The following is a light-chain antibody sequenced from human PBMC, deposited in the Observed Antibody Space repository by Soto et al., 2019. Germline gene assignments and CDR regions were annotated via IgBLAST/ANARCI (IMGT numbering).Light chain of an antibody. J-gene: IGLJ2*01. CDR1: SVHSSYA. CDR3: QTWDTGARVV. CDR2: LSSDGSH. Sequence: QLVLTQSPSASASLGASVKLTCTLSSVHSSYAIAWHQQQPEKGPRYLMKLSSDGSHSKGDGIPDRFSGSSSGAERYLTISSLQSEDEADYYCQTWDTGARVVFGGGTKVTVL. V-gene: IGLV4-69*01.